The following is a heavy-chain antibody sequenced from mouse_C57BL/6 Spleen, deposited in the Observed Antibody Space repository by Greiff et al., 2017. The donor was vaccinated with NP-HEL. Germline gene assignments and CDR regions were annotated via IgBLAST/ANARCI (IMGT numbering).Heavy chain of an antibody. CDR1: GYTFTSYW. D-gene: IGHD1-1*01. Sequence: QVQLQQPGAELVKPGASVKLSCKASGYTFTSYWMHWVKQRPGHGLEWIGMIHPNSGSTNYNEKFKSKATLTVDKSSSTAYMQLSSLTSEDSAVYYCALFITTVVATDYWGQGTTLTVSS. J-gene: IGHJ2*01. CDR3: ALFITTVVATDY. CDR2: IHPNSGST. V-gene: IGHV1-64*01.